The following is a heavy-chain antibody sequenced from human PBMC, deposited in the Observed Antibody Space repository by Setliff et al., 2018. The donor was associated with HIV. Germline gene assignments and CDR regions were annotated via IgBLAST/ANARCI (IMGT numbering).Heavy chain of an antibody. D-gene: IGHD3-22*01. CDR1: GFTFSRYG. V-gene: IGHV3-30*04. CDR2: ISYDGSKK. J-gene: IGHJ3*02. CDR3: ARDLRWYDSSGSHDAFDI. Sequence: GGSLRLSCAASGFTFSRYGMHWVRQAPGKGLEWVAFISYDGSKKYDADFVKGRFTISRDNSKNTLYLQMNSLRAEDTAVYYCARDLRWYDSSGSHDAFDIWGQGTMVT.